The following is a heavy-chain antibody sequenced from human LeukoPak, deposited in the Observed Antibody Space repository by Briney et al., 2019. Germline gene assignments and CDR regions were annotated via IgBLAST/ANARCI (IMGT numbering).Heavy chain of an antibody. J-gene: IGHJ4*02. D-gene: IGHD4-17*01. CDR2: LYIDGVQT. V-gene: IGHV3-64*01. CDR3: VIESTTKAGGLDY. CDR1: GFDFSMLA. Sequence: GGSLRLSCSTWGFDFSMLAMHWLPHAPGRGLEYVSGLYIDGVQTFHGNSVKGRFTISKDNSTTTLYLHMCSLRAEDLAVYFGVIESTTKAGGLDYWGGGPLVTLAS.